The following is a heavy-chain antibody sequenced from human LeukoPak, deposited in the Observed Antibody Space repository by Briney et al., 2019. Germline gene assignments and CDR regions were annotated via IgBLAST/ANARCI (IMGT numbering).Heavy chain of an antibody. Sequence: ASVRLSCTASGYSFTSYYINWVRQAPGQGLEGRGLINPSDSTTNYAQTFQGRVTMTRDMSTTTVYVELSSLKSDDTAIYYCAKNGDRGAYCTGGTCYPYFYYYMDVWGKGTTVTI. CDR2: INPSDSTT. CDR1: GYSFTSYY. V-gene: IGHV1-46*01. J-gene: IGHJ6*03. CDR3: AKNGDRGAYCTGGTCYPYFYYYMDV. D-gene: IGHD2-15*01.